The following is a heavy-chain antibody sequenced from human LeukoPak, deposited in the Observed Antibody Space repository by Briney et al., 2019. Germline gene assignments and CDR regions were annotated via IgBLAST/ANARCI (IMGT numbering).Heavy chain of an antibody. D-gene: IGHD3-10*01. CDR2: FDPEDGET. CDR1: GYTLTELS. Sequence: GASVKVSCKVSGYTLTELSMHWVRQAPGKGLEWMGGFDPEDGETIYAQKFQGRVTMTEDTSTDTAYMELSSLRSEDTAVYYCATGWDPTRRVDSFDYWGQGTLVTVSS. CDR3: ATGWDPTRRVDSFDY. J-gene: IGHJ4*02. V-gene: IGHV1-24*01.